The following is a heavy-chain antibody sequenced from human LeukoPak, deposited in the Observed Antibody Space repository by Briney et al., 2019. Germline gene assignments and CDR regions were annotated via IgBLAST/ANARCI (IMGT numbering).Heavy chain of an antibody. CDR2: IYSGGST. CDR3: ARDTCSGGSCYYDY. J-gene: IGHJ4*02. Sequence: PGGSLRLSCAASGFTFSSYAMSWVRQAPGKGLEWVSVIYSGGSTYYADSVKGRFTISRDNSKNTLYLQMNSLRAEDTAVYYCARDTCSGGSCYYDYWGQGTLVTVSS. CDR1: GFTFSSYA. V-gene: IGHV3-66*01. D-gene: IGHD2-15*01.